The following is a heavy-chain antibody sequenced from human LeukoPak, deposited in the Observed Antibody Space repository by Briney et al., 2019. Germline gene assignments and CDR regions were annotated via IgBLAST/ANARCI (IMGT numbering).Heavy chain of an antibody. V-gene: IGHV3-30*18. CDR1: GFTFSING. CDR3: AKGRGWGASYYYYYMDV. CDR2: ISYDGTNK. Sequence: GGSLRLSCAASGFTFSINGMHWVRQAPGKGLEWVAVISYDGTNKYYADSVKGRFTISRDNSKNTLYLQMNSLRAEDTAVYYCAKGRGWGASYYYYYMDVWGKGTTVTISS. D-gene: IGHD3-16*01. J-gene: IGHJ6*03.